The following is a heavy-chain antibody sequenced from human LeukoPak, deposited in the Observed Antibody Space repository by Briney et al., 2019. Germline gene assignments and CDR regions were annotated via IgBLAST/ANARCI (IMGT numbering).Heavy chain of an antibody. J-gene: IGHJ4*02. CDR2: INPSGGST. CDR1: GYTFTSYY. V-gene: IGHV1-46*01. D-gene: IGHD3-3*01. CDR3: ARGGYDFWSGYYMAGIHYFDY. Sequence: ASVKVSCKASGYTFTSYYMNWVRQAPGQGLEWMGIINPSGGSTSYAQKFQGRVTMTRDTSTSTVYMELSSLRSEDTAVYYCARGGYDFWSGYYMAGIHYFDYWGQGTLVTVSS.